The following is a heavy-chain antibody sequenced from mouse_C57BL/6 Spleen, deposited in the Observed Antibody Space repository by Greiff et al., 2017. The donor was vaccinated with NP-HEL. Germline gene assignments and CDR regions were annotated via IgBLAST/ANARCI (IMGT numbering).Heavy chain of an antibody. D-gene: IGHD2-4*01. CDR2: ISDGGSYT. J-gene: IGHJ2*01. V-gene: IGHV5-4*01. CDR3: AREGDDYDMDY. Sequence: EVHLVESGGGLVKPGGSLKLSCAASGFTFSSYAMSWVRQTPEKRLEWVATISDGGSYTYYPDNVKGRFTISRDNAKNNLYLQMSHLKSEDTAMYYCAREGDDYDMDYWGQGTTLTVSS. CDR1: GFTFSSYA.